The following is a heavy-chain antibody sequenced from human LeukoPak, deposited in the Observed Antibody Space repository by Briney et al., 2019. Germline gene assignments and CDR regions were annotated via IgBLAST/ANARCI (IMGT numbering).Heavy chain of an antibody. V-gene: IGHV4-4*07. Sequence: SETLSLTCTVSGGSIGSYYWNWIRQPAGKGLEWIGRIYTVGSTNYNPSLKSRVTISVDRSKNQFSLKLTSVTAADTAVYYCARMRDWSGPFDYWGQGTLVTVSS. CDR3: ARMRDWSGPFDY. CDR1: GGSIGSYY. J-gene: IGHJ4*02. CDR2: IYTVGST. D-gene: IGHD3-3*01.